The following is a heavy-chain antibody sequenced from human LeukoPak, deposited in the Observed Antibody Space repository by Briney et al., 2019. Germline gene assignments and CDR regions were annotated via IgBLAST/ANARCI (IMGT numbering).Heavy chain of an antibody. CDR3: AREGGRGIQLWHTDY. CDR1: GFTFGNYW. J-gene: IGHJ4*02. CDR2: TKEDGSEK. V-gene: IGHV3-7*01. Sequence: GGALRLSCASSGFTFGNYWLSWVRQPPGEGVEWVDNTKEDGSEKYYVDSLKGRFTISRDNEKNSLYLQMNSLRDADTAVYYCAREGGRGIQLWHTDYWGQGTLVTVSS. D-gene: IGHD5-18*01.